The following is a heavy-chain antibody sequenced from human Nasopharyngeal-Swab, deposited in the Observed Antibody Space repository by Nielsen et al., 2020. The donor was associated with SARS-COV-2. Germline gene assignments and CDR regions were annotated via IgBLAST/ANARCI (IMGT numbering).Heavy chain of an antibody. CDR1: GFTFSSYA. V-gene: IGHV3-30-3*01. J-gene: IGHJ4*02. D-gene: IGHD2-21*02. CDR3: AKEAPSCGADCRSLSDY. CDR2: ISYDGSNK. Sequence: GASLKISCAASGFTFSSYAMHWVRQAPGKGLEWVAVISYDGSNKYYADSVKGRFTISRDNSKNTLYLQMNRLKADDTAIYYCAKEAPSCGADCRSLSDYWGQGILVTVSS.